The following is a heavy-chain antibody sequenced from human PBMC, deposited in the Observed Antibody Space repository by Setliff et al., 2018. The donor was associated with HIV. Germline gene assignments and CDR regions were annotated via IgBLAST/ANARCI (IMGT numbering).Heavy chain of an antibody. D-gene: IGHD1-1*01. J-gene: IGHJ4*02. CDR2: VSSRGDT. Sequence: PSETLSLTCTVSDSGTYYWSWIRQPAGKGLEWIGRVSSRGDTNYNPSLKSRVTMSVDTSKNQFSLKLSSVTAADTAVYYCAQLGMVDDFDYWGQGTLVTVSS. CDR1: DSGTYY. CDR3: AQLGMVDDFDY. V-gene: IGHV4-4*07.